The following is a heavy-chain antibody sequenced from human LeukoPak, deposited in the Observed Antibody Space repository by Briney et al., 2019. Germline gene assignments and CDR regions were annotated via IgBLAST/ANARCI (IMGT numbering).Heavy chain of an antibody. Sequence: SETLSLTCGVSGGSVSSTNWWTWIRQPPGKGLEWIGEVHLDGRTNFNPSLKSRLIMSVDLSENHVSLKLTSVTAADTAVYYCAREGGFYRPLDYSGQGTLVTVYS. D-gene: IGHD6-25*01. V-gene: IGHV4-4*02. J-gene: IGHJ4*02. CDR3: AREGGFYRPLDY. CDR2: VHLDGRT. CDR1: GGSVSSTNW.